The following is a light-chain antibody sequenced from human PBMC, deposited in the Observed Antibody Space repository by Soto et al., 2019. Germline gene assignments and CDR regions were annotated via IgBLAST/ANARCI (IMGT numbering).Light chain of an antibody. CDR3: QQYGSSPIT. CDR1: QSVFSSY. CDR2: GAS. J-gene: IGKJ5*01. Sequence: EIVLTQSPATLSLSPGERATLSCRASQSVFSSYLAWYQKKPGQAPRLLINGASSRATGIPDRFSGSGSGTDFTLTISRLEPEDFAVYYCQQYGSSPITFGQGTRLEIK. V-gene: IGKV3-20*01.